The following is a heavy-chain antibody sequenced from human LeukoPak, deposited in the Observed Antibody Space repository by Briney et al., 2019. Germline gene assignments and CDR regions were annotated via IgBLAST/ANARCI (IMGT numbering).Heavy chain of an antibody. CDR1: GGSISSYY. CDR2: IYYSGST. V-gene: IGHV4-59*01. D-gene: IGHD3-10*01. J-gene: IGHJ4*02. Sequence: SETLSLTCTVSGGSISSYYWSWIRQPPGKGLEWIGYIYYSGSTNYNPSLKSRVTISVDTSKNQFSLKLSSVTAAYTAVYYCARGFGITLVRGVTLYFDYWGQGALVTVSS. CDR3: ARGFGITLVRGVTLYFDY.